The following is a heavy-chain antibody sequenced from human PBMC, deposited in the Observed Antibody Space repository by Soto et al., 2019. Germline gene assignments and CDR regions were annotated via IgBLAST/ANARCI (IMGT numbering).Heavy chain of an antibody. CDR2: IYYSGST. CDR1: GGSISSSSYY. J-gene: IGHJ6*02. V-gene: IGHV4-39*01. Sequence: PSETLSLTCTVSGGSISSSSYYWGWIRQPPGKGLEWTGSIYYSGSTYYNPSLKSRVTISVDTSKNQFSLNLSSVTAADTAVYYCARLAAAQYYYGMDVWGQGTTVTVSS. CDR3: ARLAAAQYYYGMDV. D-gene: IGHD6-13*01.